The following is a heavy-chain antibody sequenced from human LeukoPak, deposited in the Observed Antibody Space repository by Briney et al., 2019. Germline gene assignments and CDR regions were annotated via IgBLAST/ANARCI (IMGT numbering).Heavy chain of an antibody. J-gene: IGHJ4*02. V-gene: IGHV3-33*01. CDR1: GFTFSSYG. D-gene: IGHD6-13*01. CDR3: ARGYIAAAGYFDY. Sequence: GGSLRLSCAASGFTFSSYGMHWVLQAPGKGLEWVAVIWYDGSNKYYADSVKGRFTISRDNSKNTLYLQMNSLRAEDTAVYYCARGYIAAAGYFDYWGQGTLVTVSS. CDR2: IWYDGSNK.